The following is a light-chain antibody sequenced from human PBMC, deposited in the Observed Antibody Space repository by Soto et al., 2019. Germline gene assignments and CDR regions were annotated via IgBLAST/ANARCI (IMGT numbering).Light chain of an antibody. Sequence: QSALTQPASVSGSPGQSITIYCTGTSSDVGGYNYVSWYQQHPGKAPKLMIYDVSNRPSGVSNRFSGSKSGNTASLTISGLPAEDEADYYCSSYTSSSTLVFGTGTKLTVL. J-gene: IGLJ1*01. V-gene: IGLV2-14*01. CDR2: DVS. CDR1: SSDVGGYNY. CDR3: SSYTSSSTLV.